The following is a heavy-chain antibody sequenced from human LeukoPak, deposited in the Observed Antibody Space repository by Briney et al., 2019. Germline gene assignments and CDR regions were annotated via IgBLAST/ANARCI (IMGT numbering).Heavy chain of an antibody. J-gene: IGHJ5*02. V-gene: IGHV1-18*04. CDR2: ISAYNGNT. CDR1: GYTFTSYY. Sequence: ASVKVSCKASGYTFTSYYMHWVRQAPGQGLEWMGWISAYNGNTKYAQKFQGRVTMTTDTSTSTAYMELRSLRSDDTAVYYCARGSGVGDFLSWFDPWGQGTLVTVSS. CDR3: ARGSGVGDFLSWFDP. D-gene: IGHD4-17*01.